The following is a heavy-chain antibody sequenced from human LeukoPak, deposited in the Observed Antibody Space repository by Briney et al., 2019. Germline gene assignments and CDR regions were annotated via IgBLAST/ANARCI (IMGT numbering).Heavy chain of an antibody. J-gene: IGHJ5*02. Sequence: GGSLRLSCAASGFTFSNYWLTWVRQAPGQGLEWVANIKQDGNEKHYVDSVKGRFTISRDNAKNSLYLQMNSLRAEDTAVYYCARDRQIAHWGQGTLVTVSS. CDR1: GFTFSNYW. CDR3: ARDRQIAH. V-gene: IGHV3-7*01. CDR2: IKQDGNEK.